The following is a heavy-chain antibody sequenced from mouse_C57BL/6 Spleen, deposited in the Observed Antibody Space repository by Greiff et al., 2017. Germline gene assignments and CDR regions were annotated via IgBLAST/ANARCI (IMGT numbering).Heavy chain of an antibody. V-gene: IGHV1-69*01. CDR1: GYTFTSYW. D-gene: IGHD5-1-1*01. CDR3: ARSDTPYFDV. Sequence: QVQLQQPGAELVMPGASVKLSCKASGYTFTSYWMHWVKQRPGQGLEWIGEIDPSDSYTNYNQKFKGKSTLTVDKSSSTAYMQLSSLTSEDSAVYYCARSDTPYFDVWGTGTTVTVSS. CDR2: IDPSDSYT. J-gene: IGHJ1*03.